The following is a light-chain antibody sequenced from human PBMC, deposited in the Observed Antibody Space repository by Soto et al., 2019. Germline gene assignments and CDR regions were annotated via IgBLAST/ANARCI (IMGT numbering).Light chain of an antibody. CDR1: QGISSY. Sequence: DIQLTQSPSFLSASVGDRVTITCRASQGISSYLAWYQQKPGKAPKLLIYAASTLQSGVPSRFSGSGSGTEFTLTISSLQSEDFAVYYCQQYNNWPRTFGQGTKVEIK. CDR2: AAS. J-gene: IGKJ1*01. V-gene: IGKV1-9*01. CDR3: QQYNNWPRT.